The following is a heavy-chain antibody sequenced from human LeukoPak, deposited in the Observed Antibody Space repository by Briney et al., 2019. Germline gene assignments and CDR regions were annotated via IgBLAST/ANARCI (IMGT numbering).Heavy chain of an antibody. CDR2: ISNSGGST. V-gene: IGHV3-23*01. CDR3: ANPLTMIPGY. J-gene: IGHJ4*02. D-gene: IGHD3-22*01. CDR1: GSTFSNYA. Sequence: GGSLRLSCAASGSTFSNYAMSWVRQAPGKGLEWVSTISNSGGSTYYADSVKGRFTISRDNSKNTLYLQMNSLRAEDTAVYYCANPLTMIPGYWGQGTLVTVSS.